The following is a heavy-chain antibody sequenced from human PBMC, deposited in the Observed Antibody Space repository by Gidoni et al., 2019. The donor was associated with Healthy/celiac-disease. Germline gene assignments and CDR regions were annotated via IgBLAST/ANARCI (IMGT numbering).Heavy chain of an antibody. CDR3: AAAVRGVIPPYYYYYGMDV. D-gene: IGHD3-10*02. CDR1: GFTFSSYA. CDR2: ISGSGGST. Sequence: VQLLESGGGLVQPGGSLRLSCAASGFTFSSYAMSWVRQAPGKGLEWVSAISGSGGSTSYADSVKGRFTISRDNSKNTLYLQMNSLRAEDTAVYYCAAAVRGVIPPYYYYYGMDVWGQGTTVTVSS. J-gene: IGHJ6*02. V-gene: IGHV3-23*01.